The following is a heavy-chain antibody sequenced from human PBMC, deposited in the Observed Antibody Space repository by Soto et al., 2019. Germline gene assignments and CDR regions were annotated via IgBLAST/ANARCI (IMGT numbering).Heavy chain of an antibody. J-gene: IGHJ3*02. CDR1: GFTLSRHT. Sequence: GGSLRLSCAASGFTLSRHTMNWVRQAPGKGLEWVSFIGSRTSDIYYADSVKGRFTISRDNAKNSLYLDLTRLRAEDTAVYFCVRDYYDTSGYPNTFDMWGQGTMVT. D-gene: IGHD3-22*01. V-gene: IGHV3-21*01. CDR3: VRDYYDTSGYPNTFDM. CDR2: IGSRTSDI.